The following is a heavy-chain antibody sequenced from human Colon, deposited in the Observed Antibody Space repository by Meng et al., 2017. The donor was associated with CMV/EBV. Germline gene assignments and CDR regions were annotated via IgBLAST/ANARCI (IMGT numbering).Heavy chain of an antibody. CDR2: YIPIEDRA. D-gene: IGHD3-10*01. Sequence: SVKVSCKTSGYTFSHYGIDWVRQAPGQGLEWMGRYIPIEDRAKSAQKFQDRLTITADKSASTAHLELSSLRSDDTAIYYCARGPRGFGEYYLDSWGPGMEVTVSS. V-gene: IGHV1-69*04. J-gene: IGHJ4*02. CDR1: GYTFSHYG. CDR3: ARGPRGFGEYYLDS.